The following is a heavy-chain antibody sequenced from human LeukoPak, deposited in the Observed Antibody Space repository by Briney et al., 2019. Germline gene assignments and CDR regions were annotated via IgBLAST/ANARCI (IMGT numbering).Heavy chain of an antibody. J-gene: IGHJ4*02. V-gene: IGHV1-18*01. CDR3: AREAGLPGIDY. D-gene: IGHD2-2*01. CDR2: ISAYNGNT. Sequence: ASVTVSCKASGYTFTSYGISWVRQAPGQGLEWMGWISAYNGNTNYAQKLQSSVTMTTDTSTSTAYMELRSLRSDDTAVYYCAREAGLPGIDYWGQGTLVTVSS. CDR1: GYTFTSYG.